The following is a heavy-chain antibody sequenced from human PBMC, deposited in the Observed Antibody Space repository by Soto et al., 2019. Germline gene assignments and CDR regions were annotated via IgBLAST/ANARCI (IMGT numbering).Heavy chain of an antibody. CDR1: EYTFIRNG. J-gene: IGHJ4*02. D-gene: IGHD4-17*01. Sequence: ASVTVSCKASEYTFIRNGFNWVRQAPGQRLEWIGWINAGNGNPKYSQRLHDRVTTTRDTSANTVYLELSSLRPEDTALYFCASGIDYGELESWGQGTLVTVSS. CDR2: INAGNGNP. V-gene: IGHV1-3*01. CDR3: ASGIDYGELES.